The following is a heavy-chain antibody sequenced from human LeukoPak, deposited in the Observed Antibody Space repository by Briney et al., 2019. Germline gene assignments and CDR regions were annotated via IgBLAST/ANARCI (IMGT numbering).Heavy chain of an antibody. Sequence: PSGTLSLTCAVSGGSISSSNWWSWVRQPPGKGLEWIGEIYHSGSTNYNPSLKSRVTISVDKSKNQFSLKLSSVTAADTAVYYCARVSSSGWYYFDYWGQGTLVTVSS. D-gene: IGHD6-19*01. CDR3: ARVSSSGWYYFDY. J-gene: IGHJ4*02. V-gene: IGHV4-4*02. CDR1: GGSISSSNW. CDR2: IYHSGST.